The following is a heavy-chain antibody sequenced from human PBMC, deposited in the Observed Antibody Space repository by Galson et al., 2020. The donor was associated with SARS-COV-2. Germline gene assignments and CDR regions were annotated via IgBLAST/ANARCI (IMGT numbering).Heavy chain of an antibody. CDR3: AKDILDSSGWGY. CDR2: ISWNSGSI. Sequence: GGSLRLSCAASGFTFDDYAMHWVRQAPGKGLEWVSGISWNSGSIGYADSVKGRFTISRDNAKNSLYLQMNSLRAEDTALYYCAKDILDSSGWGYWGQGTLVTVSS. J-gene: IGHJ4*02. V-gene: IGHV3-9*01. D-gene: IGHD6-19*01. CDR1: GFTFDDYA.